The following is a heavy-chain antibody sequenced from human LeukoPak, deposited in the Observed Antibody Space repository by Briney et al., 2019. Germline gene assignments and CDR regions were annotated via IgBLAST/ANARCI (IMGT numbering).Heavy chain of an antibody. Sequence: GGTLRLSCADSGFTFCSYGMHGVREAPGKGREWGAVISYDWRNKYFADSVKGRFTISRDNAKNTLYLQMNSLRAEDTAVYYCSRANYLGSCFDYWGQGTLVTVSS. D-gene: IGHD6-13*01. CDR1: GFTFCSYG. CDR2: ISYDWRNK. J-gene: IGHJ4*02. CDR3: SRANYLGSCFDY. V-gene: IGHV3-30*03.